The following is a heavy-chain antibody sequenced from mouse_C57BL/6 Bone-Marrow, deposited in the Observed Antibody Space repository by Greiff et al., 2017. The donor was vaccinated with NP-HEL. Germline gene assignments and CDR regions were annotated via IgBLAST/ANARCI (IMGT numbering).Heavy chain of an antibody. CDR3: ARKKVATRAMDY. D-gene: IGHD1-1*01. CDR1: GYTFTSYW. CDR2: INPSSGYT. J-gene: IGHJ4*01. V-gene: IGHV1-7*01. Sequence: QVQLQQSGAELAKPGASVKLSCKASGYTFTSYWMHWVKQRPGQGLEWIGYINPSSGYTKYNQKFKVKATLTADKSSSTAYMQLSSLTYEDSAVYYGARKKVATRAMDYWGQGTSVTVSS.